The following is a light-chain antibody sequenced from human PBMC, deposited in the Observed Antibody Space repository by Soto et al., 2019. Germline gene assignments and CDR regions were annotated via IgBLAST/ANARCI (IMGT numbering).Light chain of an antibody. V-gene: IGKV1-39*01. Sequence: IQLTQSPSSLSASVGDTVTITCRASQTVSRYLNWYQQKSGTAPKLLISETSTLESGVPSKFSGTGYGTDFTLTISSLQPEDFATYYCQQTFSIPRTFCPGTNVDI. CDR1: QTVSRY. CDR3: QQTFSIPRT. CDR2: ETS. J-gene: IGKJ3*01.